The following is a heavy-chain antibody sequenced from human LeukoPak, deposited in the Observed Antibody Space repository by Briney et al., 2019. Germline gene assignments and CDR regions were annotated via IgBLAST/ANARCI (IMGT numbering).Heavy chain of an antibody. CDR1: GGSFSGYY. V-gene: IGHV4-34*01. CDR2: INHSGST. CDR3: ARVDFWSGYKGKDV. J-gene: IGHJ6*04. Sequence: SETLSLTCAVYGGSFSGYYWSWIRQPPGKGLEWIGEINHSGSTNYNPSLKSRVTITVDTSKNQFSLKLSSVTAADTAVYYCARVDFWSGYKGKDVWGKGSTVTVSS. D-gene: IGHD3-3*01.